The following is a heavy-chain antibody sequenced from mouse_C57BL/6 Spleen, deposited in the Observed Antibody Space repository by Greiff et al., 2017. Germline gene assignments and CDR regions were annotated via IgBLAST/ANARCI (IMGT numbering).Heavy chain of an antibody. J-gene: IGHJ1*03. CDR1: GYTFTDYE. CDR2: IDPETGGT. CDR3: TRYPLYGCFAV. Sequence: VKLMESGAELVRPGASVTLSCKASGYTFTDYEMHWVKQTPVHGLEWIGAIDPETGGTAYNQKFKGKAILTADKSSSTAYMELRSLTSEDSAVYYCTRYPLYGCFAVWGTGTTVTVSA. V-gene: IGHV1-15*01.